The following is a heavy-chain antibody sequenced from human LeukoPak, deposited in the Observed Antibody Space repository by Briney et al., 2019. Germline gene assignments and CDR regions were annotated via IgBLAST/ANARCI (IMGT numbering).Heavy chain of an antibody. D-gene: IGHD2-15*01. CDR1: GYSFTGHY. J-gene: IGHJ4*02. V-gene: IGHV1-2*02. Sequence: ASVKVSCKASGYSFTGHYLHWVREAPGQGLEWMGWINPNSGGRKYAQKFQGRVTMTKDISISTAFVELSSLTSDDTAVYYCARDIDVQDYFDSWGQGTLVTVSS. CDR2: INPNSGGR. CDR3: ARDIDVQDYFDS.